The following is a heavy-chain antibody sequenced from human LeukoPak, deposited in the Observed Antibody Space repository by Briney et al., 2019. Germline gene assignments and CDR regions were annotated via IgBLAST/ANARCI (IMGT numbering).Heavy chain of an antibody. CDR1: GYTFTSNY. CDR3: ARFGRDGYMDWFDP. Sequence: SVTVSCTASGYTFTSNYIHWVRQAPGQGLEWMGGIIPIFGTANYAQKFQGRVTITADESTSTAYMELSSLRSEDTAVYYCARFGRDGYMDWFDPWGQGTLVTVSS. J-gene: IGHJ5*02. D-gene: IGHD5-24*01. V-gene: IGHV1-69*13. CDR2: IIPIFGTA.